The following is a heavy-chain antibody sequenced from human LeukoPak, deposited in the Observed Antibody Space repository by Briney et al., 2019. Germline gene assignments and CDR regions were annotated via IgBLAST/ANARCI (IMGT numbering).Heavy chain of an antibody. CDR1: GYTFTTHG. J-gene: IGHJ2*01. Sequence: AAVKVSCKASGYTFTTHGIAWVRQPPAQGLEWMGWISAHNGDTNYAQSLQGRVTMTTDTSTNTAYMELRSLRSDDTAVYYCARDGYFDLWGRGTLVTVSS. CDR3: ARDGYFDL. V-gene: IGHV1-18*01. CDR2: ISAHNGDT.